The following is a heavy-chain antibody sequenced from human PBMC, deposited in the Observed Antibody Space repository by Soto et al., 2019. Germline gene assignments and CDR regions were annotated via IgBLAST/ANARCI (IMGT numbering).Heavy chain of an antibody. V-gene: IGHV1-69*13. J-gene: IGHJ6*02. CDR2: IIPIFGTA. CDR3: ARGTIFGVVIVGDYYYGMDV. D-gene: IGHD3-3*01. Sequence: GASVKVSCKASGGTFSRYAISWVRHAPGQGLEWMGGIIPIFGTANYAQKFQGRVTITADESTSTAYMELSSLRSEDTAVYYCARGTIFGVVIVGDYYYGMDVWGQGTTVTVSS. CDR1: GGTFSRYA.